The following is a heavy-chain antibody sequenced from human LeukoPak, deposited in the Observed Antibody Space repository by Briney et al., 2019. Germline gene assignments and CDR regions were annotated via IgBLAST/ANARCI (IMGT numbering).Heavy chain of an antibody. CDR2: IYPGDSDT. CDR1: GYSFTSYW. Sequence: GESLKISCKGSGYSFTSYWIGWVRQMPGKGLEWMGIIYPGDSDTRYSPSFQGQVTISADKSISTAYLQWSSLKASDTAMYYCARGIVVVAATGRDDAFDIWGLRTMVTVSS. J-gene: IGHJ3*02. V-gene: IGHV5-51*01. D-gene: IGHD2-15*01. CDR3: ARGIVVVAATGRDDAFDI.